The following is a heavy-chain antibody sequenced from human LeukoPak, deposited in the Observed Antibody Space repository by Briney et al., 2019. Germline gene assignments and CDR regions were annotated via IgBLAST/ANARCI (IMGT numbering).Heavy chain of an antibody. Sequence: GGSLRLSCAASGFTFSSYAMTWVRQAPGKGLEWVSVISGRGGSTYYADSVKGRFTISRDNSKNTLYLQMNSLRADDTAVYYCAKVRGILTGYYSDWGQGTLVTVSS. CDR1: GFTFSSYA. D-gene: IGHD3-9*01. CDR2: ISGRGGST. V-gene: IGHV3-23*01. J-gene: IGHJ4*02. CDR3: AKVRGILTGYYSD.